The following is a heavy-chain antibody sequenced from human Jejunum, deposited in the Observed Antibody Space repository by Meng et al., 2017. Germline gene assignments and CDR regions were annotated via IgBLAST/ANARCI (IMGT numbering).Heavy chain of an antibody. J-gene: IGHJ5*02. CDR2: ITSGGAT. Sequence: GGSLRLSCAPSGFTSSNYAMSWVRQAPGKGLEWVSFITSGGATFYTDSVKGRFAISRDNSKNKLSLQMNSLRAEDTALYYCAKRADGTDRSHPLFDTWGQGTLVTVSS. D-gene: IGHD6-13*01. CDR3: AKRADGTDRSHPLFDT. CDR1: GFTSSNYA. V-gene: IGHV3-23*01.